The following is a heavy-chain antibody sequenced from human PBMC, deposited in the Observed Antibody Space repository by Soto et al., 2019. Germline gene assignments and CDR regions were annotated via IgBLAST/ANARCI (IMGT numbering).Heavy chain of an antibody. CDR3: ATRSPAFDY. CDR1: GYTFTSYG. V-gene: IGHV1-18*01. CDR2: INTDKGKT. J-gene: IGHJ4*02. Sequence: QVQLVQSGPEVKKPGASVKVSCKTSGYTFTSYGISWVRQAPGQGLEWMGWINTDKGKTTYAQKFQGRVNMTTDTSTSTAYMEMRSLRSDDTAVYYCATRSPAFDYWGQGTLVTVSS.